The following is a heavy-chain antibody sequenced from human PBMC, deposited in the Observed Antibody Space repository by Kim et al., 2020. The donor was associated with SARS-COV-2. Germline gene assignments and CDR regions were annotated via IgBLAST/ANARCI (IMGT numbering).Heavy chain of an antibody. Sequence: SETLSLTCTVSGGSISSGGYYWSWIRQHPGKGLEWIGYIYYSGSTYYNPSLKSRVTISVDTSKNQFSLKLSSVTAADTAVYYCARARRTIFGMVAGGMDVWGQGTTVTVSS. CDR2: IYYSGST. J-gene: IGHJ6*02. CDR1: GGSISSGGYY. D-gene: IGHD3-3*01. CDR3: ARARRTIFGMVAGGMDV. V-gene: IGHV4-31*03.